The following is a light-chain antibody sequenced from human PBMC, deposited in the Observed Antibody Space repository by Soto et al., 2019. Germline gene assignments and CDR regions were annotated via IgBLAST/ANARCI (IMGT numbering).Light chain of an antibody. CDR2: DND. V-gene: IGLV1-51*01. J-gene: IGLJ2*01. Sequence: QSVLTQPPSLSAAPGQKVTISCSGSSSNIGRNSVSWYQHLPGTAPKLLIYDNDKRPSGIPDRFSGSKSGTSATLGITRLQTGDEADYYCGAWDNSLTVVVFGGGTKVTVL. CDR3: GAWDNSLTVVV. CDR1: SSNIGRNS.